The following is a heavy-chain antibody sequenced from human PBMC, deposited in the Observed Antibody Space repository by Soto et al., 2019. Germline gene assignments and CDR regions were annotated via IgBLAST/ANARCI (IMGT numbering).Heavy chain of an antibody. CDR1: GFIFRDYA. D-gene: IGHD6-19*01. CDR2: ISRSGDSA. CDR3: GKERRGSGWSVCDF. J-gene: IGHJ4*02. Sequence: VQLLESGGGLVQPGGSLRLSCAASGFIFRDYAMNWVRQAPGKGLEWVSDISRSGDSARYADSVKGRFTISRDNSRDTLYLHMNSLRVDDTAVYYCGKERRGSGWSVCDFWGQGDLVTVSS. V-gene: IGHV3-23*01.